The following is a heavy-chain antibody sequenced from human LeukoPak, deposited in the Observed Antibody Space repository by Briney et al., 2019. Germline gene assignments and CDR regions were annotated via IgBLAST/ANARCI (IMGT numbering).Heavy chain of an antibody. V-gene: IGHV4-38-2*02. CDR3: ARRLGSGIDY. J-gene: IGHJ4*02. Sequence: PSETLSLTCTVSGYSISSGYYWGWIRQPPGEGLEWIGSIYYSGSTYYNPSLKSRVTISVDTSKNQFSLKLSSVTAADTAVYYCARRLGSGIDYWGQGTLVTVSS. CDR1: GYSISSGYY. CDR2: IYYSGST. D-gene: IGHD3-16*01.